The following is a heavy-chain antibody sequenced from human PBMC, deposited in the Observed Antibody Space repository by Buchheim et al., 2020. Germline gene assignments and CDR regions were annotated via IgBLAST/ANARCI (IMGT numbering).Heavy chain of an antibody. CDR3: AGDLSGWYGYFDY. CDR2: ISSSSTTI. D-gene: IGHD6-19*01. CDR1: GFTFSTYS. Sequence: EVQLVESGGGLVQPGGSLRLSCAASGFTFSTYSMNWVRQAPGKGLEWVSYISSSSTTIYYADSVKGRFTIPRHNAKNSLYLQMNSLRAEDTAVYYCAGDLSGWYGYFDYWGQGT. V-gene: IGHV3-48*01. J-gene: IGHJ4*02.